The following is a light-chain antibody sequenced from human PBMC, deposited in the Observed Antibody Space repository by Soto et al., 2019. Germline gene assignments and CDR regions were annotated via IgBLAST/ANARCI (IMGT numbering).Light chain of an antibody. V-gene: IGLV2-14*01. Sequence: QSVLTKPASVSGSPGQSITISCTGTSSDVGGYNYVSWYQQHPGKAPKLMIYEVSNRPSGVSNRFSGSKSGNTASLTISGLQAEDDADYYCSSYTSSSNYVFGTGTKLTVL. CDR3: SSYTSSSNYV. CDR1: SSDVGGYNY. J-gene: IGLJ1*01. CDR2: EVS.